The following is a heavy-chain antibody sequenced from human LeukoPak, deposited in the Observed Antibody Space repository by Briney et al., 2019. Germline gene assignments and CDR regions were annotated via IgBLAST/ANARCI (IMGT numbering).Heavy chain of an antibody. CDR2: LYTSGNT. V-gene: IGHV4-61*02. CDR3: ARVAFEYSSPIYYYYYMDF. D-gene: IGHD6-6*01. Sequence: KSSQTLSLTCTVSGTSISTGSYYWSWIRQPAGKGLEWIGCLYTSGNTNYNPSLKSRVTISMDTSKNQFSLELNSVTAADTAVYYCARVAFEYSSPIYYYYYMDFWGTGTTVTVSS. J-gene: IGHJ6*03. CDR1: GTSISTGSYY.